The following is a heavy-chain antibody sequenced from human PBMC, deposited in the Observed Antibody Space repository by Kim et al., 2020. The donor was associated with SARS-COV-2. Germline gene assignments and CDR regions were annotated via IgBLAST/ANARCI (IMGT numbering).Heavy chain of an antibody. J-gene: IGHJ5*02. Sequence: DSAEPGKGRFIISRDDSRNTLDLQMNSLSTEDTAVYYCATTYPRAEDYIDPWGQGTLVTVSS. V-gene: IGHV3-15*01. CDR3: ATTYPRAEDYIDP. D-gene: IGHD4-4*01.